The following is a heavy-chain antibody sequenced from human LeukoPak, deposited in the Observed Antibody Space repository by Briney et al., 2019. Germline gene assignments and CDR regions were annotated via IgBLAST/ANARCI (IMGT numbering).Heavy chain of an antibody. CDR2: ISGNSGST. Sequence: GGSLRLSCAASGFTFSSYAMAWVRQAPGKGLEWVSGISGNSGSTYYADSVKGRFTISRDNAKNSLYLQMNSLRAEDTAVYYCAGSGEHNWFDPWGQGTLVTVSS. CDR1: GFTFSSYA. V-gene: IGHV3-23*01. J-gene: IGHJ5*02. D-gene: IGHD3-10*01. CDR3: AGSGEHNWFDP.